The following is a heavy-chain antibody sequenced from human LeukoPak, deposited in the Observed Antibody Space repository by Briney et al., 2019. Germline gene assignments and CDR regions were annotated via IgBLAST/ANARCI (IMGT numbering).Heavy chain of an antibody. CDR2: IDHSGST. Sequence: SATLSLTCTVSGYSISSGYYWGWIRQPPGKGLEWIGSIDHSGSTYYNPSLKSRVTISVDTSKNQFSLKLSTVTAADTAVYYCARDTVDWFDPWGQGTLVTVSS. CDR1: GYSISSGYY. V-gene: IGHV4-38-2*02. J-gene: IGHJ5*02. D-gene: IGHD2-21*01. CDR3: ARDTVDWFDP.